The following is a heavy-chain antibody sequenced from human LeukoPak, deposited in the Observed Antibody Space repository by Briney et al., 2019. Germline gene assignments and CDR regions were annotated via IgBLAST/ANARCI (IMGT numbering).Heavy chain of an antibody. J-gene: IGHJ4*02. CDR1: GYSFAGYH. CDR3: ARASKYYYDSSGYYGGFDY. Sequence: ASVKVSCKSSGYSFAGYHMHWVRQAPGQGLEWMGWVNPNGGDTNYAQKFQGRVTMTRDTSVSTAYMELSGLRSDDTAVYYCARASKYYYDSSGYYGGFDYWGQGTLVTVSS. CDR2: VNPNGGDT. D-gene: IGHD3-22*01. V-gene: IGHV1-2*02.